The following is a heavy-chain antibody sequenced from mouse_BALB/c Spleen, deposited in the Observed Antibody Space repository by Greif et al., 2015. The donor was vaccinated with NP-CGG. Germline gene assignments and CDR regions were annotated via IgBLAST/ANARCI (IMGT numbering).Heavy chain of an antibody. D-gene: IGHD2-3*01. CDR1: GFSLTSYD. J-gene: IGHJ3*01. CDR2: IWTGGGT. Sequence: VKLMESGPGLVAPSQSLSITCTVSGFSLTSYDISWIRQPPGKGLEWLGVIWTGGGTNYNSAFMSRLSISKDNSKSQVFLKMNSLQTDDTAIYYCVREGVYDGFTWFAYWGQGTLVTVSA. V-gene: IGHV2-9-2*01. CDR3: VREGVYDGFTWFAY.